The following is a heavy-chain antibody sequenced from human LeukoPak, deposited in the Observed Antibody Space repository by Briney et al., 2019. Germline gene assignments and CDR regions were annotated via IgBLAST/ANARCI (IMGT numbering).Heavy chain of an antibody. J-gene: IGHJ4*02. Sequence: SETLSLTCTVSGGSITNNYWAWIRQPPGKGLEWIGYTHDSGNSNYNPSLRSRVTISIDTSKNQFSLKLTSVTAADTAVYYCARDRSAAPADYWGQGTLVTVSS. CDR2: THDSGNS. D-gene: IGHD6-13*01. V-gene: IGHV4-59*13. CDR3: ARDRSAAPADY. CDR1: GGSITNNY.